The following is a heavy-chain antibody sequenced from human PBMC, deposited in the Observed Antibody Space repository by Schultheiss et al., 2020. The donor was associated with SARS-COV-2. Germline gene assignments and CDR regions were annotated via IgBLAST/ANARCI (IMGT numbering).Heavy chain of an antibody. CDR3: TQEYDFWSGLIDYYYYGMDV. D-gene: IGHD3-3*01. Sequence: GSLRLSCAASGFTFSDYYMNWVRQAPGKGLVWVSRINSDGSSTSYADSVKGRFTISRDNAKNTAYLQMNSLKTEDTAVYYCTQEYDFWSGLIDYYYYGMDVWGQGTTVTVSS. CDR1: GFTFSDYY. V-gene: IGHV3-74*01. J-gene: IGHJ6*02. CDR2: INSDGSST.